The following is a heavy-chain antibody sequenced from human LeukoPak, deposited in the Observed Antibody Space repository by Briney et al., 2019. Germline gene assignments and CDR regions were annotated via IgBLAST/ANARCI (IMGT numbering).Heavy chain of an antibody. V-gene: IGHV4-4*02. D-gene: IGHD2/OR15-2a*01. CDR1: GGSIDITNY. J-gene: IGHJ4*02. CDR2: ISHSGTT. CDR3: TRENRPFCPFAY. Sequence: PSETLSLTCAVSGGSIDITNYWSWVRQAPGKGLEWIGEISHSGTTNYSPSLRSRVAMSLDRANNQFSLNLTSVTDADTAVYYCTRENRPFCPFAYWGQGVLVTVSP.